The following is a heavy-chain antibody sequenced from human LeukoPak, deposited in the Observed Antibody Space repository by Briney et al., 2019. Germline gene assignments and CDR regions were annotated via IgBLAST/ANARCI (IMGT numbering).Heavy chain of an antibody. CDR1: RFTFTTYA. D-gene: IGHD2-15*01. Sequence: GGSLRLSCAASRFTFTTYAMSWVRQAPGKGLEWVSAISNSGGNTYYADSVKGRFTISRDNSKNTLYLQMNSLRAEDAAIYYCAKDLLSVSGSSCYDYWGQGTLVTVSS. CDR2: ISNSGGNT. CDR3: AKDLLSVSGSSCYDY. J-gene: IGHJ4*02. V-gene: IGHV3-23*01.